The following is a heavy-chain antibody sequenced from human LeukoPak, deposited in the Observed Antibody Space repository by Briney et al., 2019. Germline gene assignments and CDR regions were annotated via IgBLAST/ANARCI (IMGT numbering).Heavy chain of an antibody. CDR2: IKSKTDGGTT. CDR1: GFTFSNAW. Sequence: PGGSLRLSCAASGFTFSNAWMSWVRQAPGKGLEWVGRIKSKTDGGTTDYAAPVKGRFTISRDDSKNTLYLQMNSLKTEDTAVYYCTTDLVGYYDSSGYYGYYFDYWGQGTPDTVSS. CDR3: TTDLVGYYDSSGYYGYYFDY. D-gene: IGHD3-22*01. V-gene: IGHV3-15*01. J-gene: IGHJ4*02.